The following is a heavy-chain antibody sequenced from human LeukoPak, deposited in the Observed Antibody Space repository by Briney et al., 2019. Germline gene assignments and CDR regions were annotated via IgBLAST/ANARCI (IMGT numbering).Heavy chain of an antibody. J-gene: IGHJ3*02. V-gene: IGHV3-7*01. CDR3: ARDSGSCRGCAFDI. Sequence: HHGGSLRLSCAASEFTFSNFWMSWVRQAPGKGLQWVANTNRDGSEKYYVDSVKGRVTISRDNAMNFLYLQLNSLRVDDTAVYYCARDSGSCRGCAFDIWDQGTVVTVSS. D-gene: IGHD1-26*01. CDR1: EFTFSNFW. CDR2: TNRDGSEK.